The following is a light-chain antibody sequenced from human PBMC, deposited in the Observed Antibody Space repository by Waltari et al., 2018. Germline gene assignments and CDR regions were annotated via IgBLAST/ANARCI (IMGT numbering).Light chain of an antibody. CDR1: QDISND. Sequence: AIQMTQSPSSLSASIGDRVNITCRASQDISNDLGRYQQKSGKAPKLLIYSAFTLRSGAPSRFSGSRSGTDFTLTITSLQPEDFATYYCLQDYNFPWTFGQGTKVEIK. J-gene: IGKJ1*01. CDR3: LQDYNFPWT. CDR2: SAF. V-gene: IGKV1-6*01.